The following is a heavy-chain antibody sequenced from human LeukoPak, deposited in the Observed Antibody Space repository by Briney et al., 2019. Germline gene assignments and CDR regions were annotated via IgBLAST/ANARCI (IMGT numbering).Heavy chain of an antibody. Sequence: SETLSLTCAVSSYSISSDYYWNWIRQPPGKGLEWIGEINDSGSTNYNPSLKSRVTISVDKSRNQFSLKLSSVTAADTAIYYCARDTTAYYYVLAFWGQGTLVTVSS. J-gene: IGHJ4*02. CDR3: ARDTTAYYYVLAF. CDR1: SYSISSDYY. CDR2: INDSGST. D-gene: IGHD3-10*02. V-gene: IGHV4-38-2*02.